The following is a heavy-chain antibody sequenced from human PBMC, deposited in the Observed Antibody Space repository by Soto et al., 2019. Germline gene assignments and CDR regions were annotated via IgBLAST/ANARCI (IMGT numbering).Heavy chain of an antibody. D-gene: IGHD2-2*02. Sequence: QVQLVQSGAEVKKPGSSVKVSCKASGGTFRIYAISWVRQAPGQGLEWMGGIIPIFGTANYAQKFQGRVTITADKSTSTADMELSSLRSEDTAVYYCARGPRYCSSTSCYTGDYWGQVTLVTVSS. CDR1: GGTFRIYA. J-gene: IGHJ4*02. CDR3: ARGPRYCSSTSCYTGDY. CDR2: IIPIFGTA. V-gene: IGHV1-69*06.